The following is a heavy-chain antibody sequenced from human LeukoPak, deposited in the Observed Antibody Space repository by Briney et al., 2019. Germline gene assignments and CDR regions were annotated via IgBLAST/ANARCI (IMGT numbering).Heavy chain of an antibody. CDR1: GFTFSNYG. CDR2: ISYDGVNK. Sequence: GGSLRLSCAASGFTFSNYGMHWVRQAPGEGLEWVALISYDGVNKYYADSVKGRFTISRDNSKNTLYLQMNSLRAEDTAVYYCARLSSFAFDIWGQGTMVTVSS. CDR3: ARLSSFAFDI. D-gene: IGHD3-16*02. V-gene: IGHV3-30*03. J-gene: IGHJ3*02.